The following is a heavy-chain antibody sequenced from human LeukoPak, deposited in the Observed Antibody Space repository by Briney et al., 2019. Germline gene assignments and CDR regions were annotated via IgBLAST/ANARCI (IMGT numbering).Heavy chain of an antibody. D-gene: IGHD1-26*01. Sequence: PSQTLSLTCTVSGGSISSGDYYWSWIRQHPGKGLEWIGYIYYSGSTYYNPSLKSRVTISVDTSKNQFSLKLSSVSAADTAVYYCARGGSYLGYWFDPWGQGTLVTVSS. CDR1: GGSISSGDYY. CDR2: IYYSGST. V-gene: IGHV4-30-4*08. CDR3: ARGGSYLGYWFDP. J-gene: IGHJ5*02.